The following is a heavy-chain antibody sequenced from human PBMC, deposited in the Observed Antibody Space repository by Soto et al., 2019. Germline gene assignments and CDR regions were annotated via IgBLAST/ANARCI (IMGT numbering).Heavy chain of an antibody. V-gene: IGHV4-4*07. D-gene: IGHD2-21*01. CDR1: GGSISSYY. Sequence: SETLSLTCSVFGGSISSYYWSWIRQPAGKGLEWVGRIYNSGTTNYNPSLESRVTMSVDPSKNQISLKLSSATAADTAIYYCARGPYCGDECYFAYWGQGTLVTVSS. CDR2: IYNSGTT. CDR3: ARGPYCGDECYFAY. J-gene: IGHJ4*02.